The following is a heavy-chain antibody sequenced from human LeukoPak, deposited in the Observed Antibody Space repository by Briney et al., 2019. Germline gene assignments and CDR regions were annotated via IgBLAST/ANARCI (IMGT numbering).Heavy chain of an antibody. CDR3: ARKLCHGDYDCLDY. J-gene: IGHJ4*02. CDR2: ISSSGSTI. V-gene: IGHV3-48*03. D-gene: IGHD4-17*01. Sequence: GGSLRLSCAASGFTFSSYEMNWVRQAPGKGLEWVSYISSSGSTIYYADSVKGRFTISRDNAKNSLYLQMNSLRAEDTAVYYCARKLCHGDYDCLDYWGQGTLVTVSS. CDR1: GFTFSSYE.